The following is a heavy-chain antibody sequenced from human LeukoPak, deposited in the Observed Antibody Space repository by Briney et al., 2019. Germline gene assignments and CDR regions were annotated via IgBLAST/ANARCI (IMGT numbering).Heavy chain of an antibody. CDR3: ARHDPIVVVPAADTDDAFDI. V-gene: IGHV4-59*05. D-gene: IGHD2-2*01. J-gene: IGHJ3*02. CDR1: GGSISSYY. Sequence: SETLSLTCTVSGGSISSYYWSWIRQPPGKGLEWIGSIYYSGSTYYNPSLKSRVTISVDTSKNQFSLKLSSVTAADTAVYYCARHDPIVVVPAADTDDAFDIWGQGTMVTVSS. CDR2: IYYSGST.